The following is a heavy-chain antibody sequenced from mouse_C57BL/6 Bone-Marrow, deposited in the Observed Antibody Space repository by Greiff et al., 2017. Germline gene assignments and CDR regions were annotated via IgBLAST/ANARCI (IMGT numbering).Heavy chain of an antibody. CDR1: GFTFSSYA. Sequence: EVMLVESGGGLVKPGGSLKLSCAASGFTFSSYAMSWVRQTPEKRLEWVATISDGGSYTYYPDNVKGRFTTSRDNAKNNLYLQMSHLKSEDTAMYYCARDTGYYYGSTPVWGTGTTVTVSS. J-gene: IGHJ1*03. CDR3: ARDTGYYYGSTPV. V-gene: IGHV5-4*01. D-gene: IGHD1-1*01. CDR2: ISDGGSYT.